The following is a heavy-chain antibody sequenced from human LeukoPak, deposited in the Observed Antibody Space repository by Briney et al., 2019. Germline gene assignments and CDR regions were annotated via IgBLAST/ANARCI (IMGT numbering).Heavy chain of an antibody. J-gene: IGHJ5*02. Sequence: SGTLSLTCTVSGNSISSGDYYWSWIRQPPGKGLEWIGYIHYSGSSDYNPALKSRVSISVDASKNQFSLKLTSVTAADTAVYFCVSRADWFDPWGPGTLVTVSS. V-gene: IGHV4-30-4*01. CDR1: GNSISSGDYY. CDR2: IHYSGSS. CDR3: VSRADWFDP.